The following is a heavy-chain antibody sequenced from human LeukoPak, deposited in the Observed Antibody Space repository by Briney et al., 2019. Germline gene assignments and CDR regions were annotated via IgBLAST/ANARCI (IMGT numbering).Heavy chain of an antibody. V-gene: IGHV4-59*08. D-gene: IGHD3-9*01. CDR2: IYYSGST. J-gene: IGHJ4*02. Sequence: PSETLSLTCTISGGSISSDYWSWIRQPPGKGLEWIGYIYYSGSTNYNPSLKSRVTISVDTSKNQFSLKLSSVTAADTAVYYCARHSMGYYDILTGYPPGYFDYWGQGTLVTVSS. CDR3: ARHSMGYYDILTGYPPGYFDY. CDR1: GGSISSDY.